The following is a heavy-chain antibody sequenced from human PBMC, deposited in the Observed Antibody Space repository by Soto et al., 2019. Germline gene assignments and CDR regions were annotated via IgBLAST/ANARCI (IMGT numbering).Heavy chain of an antibody. V-gene: IGHV4-39*01. J-gene: IGHJ5*02. CDR1: GGSISSSSYY. CDR2: IYYSGST. CDR3: ARHQSHSSSYVDP. Sequence: PSETLSLTCTVSGGSISSSSYYWGWIRQPPGKGLEWIGSIYYSGSTYYNPSLKSRVTISVDTSKNQFSLKLSSVTAADTAVYYCARHQSHSSSYVDPWGQRTLVTVSS. D-gene: IGHD6-13*01.